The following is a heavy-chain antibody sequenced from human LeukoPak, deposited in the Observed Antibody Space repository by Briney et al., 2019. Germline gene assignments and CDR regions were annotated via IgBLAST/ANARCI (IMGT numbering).Heavy chain of an antibody. CDR1: GGSISSYY. J-gene: IGHJ6*02. CDR3: ARELGSGWPPTYYHGVDV. Sequence: PSETLSLTCTVSGGSISSYYWSWIRQPPGKGLEWIGYLYYSGNTYYNPSLKSRVTMSLDTAKNQFSLKLSSVTAADTAVYYCARELGSGWPPTYYHGVDVWGQGTTVTVSS. V-gene: IGHV4-59*12. D-gene: IGHD6-19*01. CDR2: LYYSGNT.